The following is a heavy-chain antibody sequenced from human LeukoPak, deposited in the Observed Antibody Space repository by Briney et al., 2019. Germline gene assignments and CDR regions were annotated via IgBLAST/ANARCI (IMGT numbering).Heavy chain of an antibody. D-gene: IGHD6-19*01. Sequence: GGSLRLSCAASGFTFDDYAMHWVRQAPGRGLEWVSGISWNSGSIGYADSVKGRFTISRDNAKNSLYLQMNSLRAEDTALYYCAKDIGSGWFYGMDVWGQGTTVTVSS. CDR2: ISWNSGSI. CDR3: AKDIGSGWFYGMDV. CDR1: GFTFDDYA. J-gene: IGHJ6*02. V-gene: IGHV3-9*01.